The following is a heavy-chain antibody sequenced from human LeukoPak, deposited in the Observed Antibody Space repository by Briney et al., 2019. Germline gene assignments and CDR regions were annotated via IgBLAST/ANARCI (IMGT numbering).Heavy chain of an antibody. J-gene: IGHJ6*02. D-gene: IGHD3-3*01. CDR3: ARVPITIFGVVILGCMDV. V-gene: IGHV3-48*03. Sequence: GGSLRLSCAASGFTFSSYEMNWVRQAPGKGLEWVSYISSSGSTIYYADSVKGRFTISRDNAKNSLYLQMNSLRAGDTAVYYCARVPITIFGVVILGCMDVWGQGTTVTVSS. CDR2: ISSSGSTI. CDR1: GFTFSSYE.